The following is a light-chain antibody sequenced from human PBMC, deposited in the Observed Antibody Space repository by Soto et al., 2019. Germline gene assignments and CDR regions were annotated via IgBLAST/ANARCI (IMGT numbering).Light chain of an antibody. CDR1: SSDVGAYKY. J-gene: IGLJ2*01. Sequence: QSALTQPRSVSGSRGQSVTISCTGSSSDVGAYKYVSWYQQHPGKAPKLIIYDVSKRPSGVPDRFSGSKSGNTASLTISGLQADDESDYYCCSYAGTYTLTFGGGTKLTVL. CDR3: CSYAGTYTLT. CDR2: DVS. V-gene: IGLV2-11*01.